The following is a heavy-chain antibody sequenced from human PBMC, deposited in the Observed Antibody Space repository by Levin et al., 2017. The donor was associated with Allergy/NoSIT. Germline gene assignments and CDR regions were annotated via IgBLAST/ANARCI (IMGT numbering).Heavy chain of an antibody. CDR1: GFTFSTYG. CDR3: AGADDSSWYRGYYYYYGMDV. D-gene: IGHD6-13*01. V-gene: IGHV3-30*03. J-gene: IGHJ6*02. Sequence: GESLKISCAASGFTFSTYGIHWVRQAPGKGLEWGAVISYDGSNKYYAESVKGRFTISRDNSKNTLYLQMNSLRGEDTAVYYCAGADDSSWYRGYYYYYGMDVWGQGTTVTVSS. CDR2: ISYDGSNK.